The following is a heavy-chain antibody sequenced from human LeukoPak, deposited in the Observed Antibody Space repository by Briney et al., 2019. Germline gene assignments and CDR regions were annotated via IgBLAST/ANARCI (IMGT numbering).Heavy chain of an antibody. Sequence: GGSLRLSCAASGFTFSSYWMSWVRQAPGKGLEWVANIKQDGSEKYYVDSVKGRFTISRDNAKNSVYLQMNSLRAEDMAVYYCARITDYYGMDVWGQGTTVTVSS. J-gene: IGHJ6*02. CDR2: IKQDGSEK. CDR1: GFTFSSYW. V-gene: IGHV3-7*05. CDR3: ARITDYYGMDV. D-gene: IGHD3-10*01.